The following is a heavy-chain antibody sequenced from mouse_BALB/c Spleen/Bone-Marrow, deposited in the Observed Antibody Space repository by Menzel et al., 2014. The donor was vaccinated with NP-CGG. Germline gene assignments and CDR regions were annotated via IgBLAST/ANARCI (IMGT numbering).Heavy chain of an antibody. D-gene: IGHD1-1*01. CDR1: GFSLTSYG. Sequence: VQRVESGPGLVAPSQSLSIPCTVSGFSLTSYGVHWVRQPPGKGLEWLGLIWAGGSTNYNSALMSRLSISKDNSKSQVFLKMNSLQTDDTAMYYCARKDYGSRGGYFDVWGAGTTVTVSS. V-gene: IGHV2-9*02. J-gene: IGHJ1*01. CDR2: IWAGGST. CDR3: ARKDYGSRGGYFDV.